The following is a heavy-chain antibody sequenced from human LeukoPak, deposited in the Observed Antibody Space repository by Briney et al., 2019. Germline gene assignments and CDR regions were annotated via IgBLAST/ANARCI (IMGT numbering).Heavy chain of an antibody. CDR1: GFTFSSYS. D-gene: IGHD3-16*01. Sequence: PGGSLRLSCAGSGFTFSSYSMTWVRQAPGKGLEWVSGISWNSGSIGYADSVKGRFTISRDNAKNSLYLQMNSLRAEDTALYYCAKDRNGPFIGGGMWFDPWGQGTLVTVSS. J-gene: IGHJ5*02. CDR2: ISWNSGSI. V-gene: IGHV3-9*01. CDR3: AKDRNGPFIGGGMWFDP.